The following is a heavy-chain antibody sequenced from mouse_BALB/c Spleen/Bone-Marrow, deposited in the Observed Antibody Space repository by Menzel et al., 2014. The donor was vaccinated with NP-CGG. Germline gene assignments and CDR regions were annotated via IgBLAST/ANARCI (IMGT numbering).Heavy chain of an antibody. CDR3: ARSGFDY. V-gene: IGHV1S130*01. J-gene: IGHJ2*01. CDR1: GYTFTSSW. D-gene: IGHD4-1*01. CDR2: IHPNSGNT. Sequence: QVQLQQSGSVLVRPGASVKLSCKASGYTFTSSWMHWAKQRPGQGLEWIGEIHPNSGNTNYNEKFKGKATLTVVTSSSTAYVDLSSLTSEDSAVYYCARSGFDYWGQGTTLTVSS.